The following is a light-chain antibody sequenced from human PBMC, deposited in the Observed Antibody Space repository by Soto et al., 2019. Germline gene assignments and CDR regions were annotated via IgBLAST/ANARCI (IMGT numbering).Light chain of an antibody. CDR2: DVS. J-gene: IGLJ1*01. CDR3: SSYTSSSTPLYV. Sequence: QSVLTQPASVSGSPGQSITISCTGTSSDVGGYNYVSWYQQHPGKAPKLMIYDVSNRPSGVCNRFSGSKSGNTASLTISGLQAEDEADYYCSSYTSSSTPLYVFGTGTKVTVL. V-gene: IGLV2-14*01. CDR1: SSDVGGYNY.